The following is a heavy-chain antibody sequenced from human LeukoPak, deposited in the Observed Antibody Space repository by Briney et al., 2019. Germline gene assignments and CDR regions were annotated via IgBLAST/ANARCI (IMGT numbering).Heavy chain of an antibody. CDR2: INTDGRTT. D-gene: IGHD1-26*01. Sequence: GGSLGLSCVASGFSFRNYAIHWVRQAPGKGLEYASVINTDGRTTYYADSVKGRFTISRDNSKNTVYLQMGSLRGEDMAVYYCTRDGGSFCDFDYWGQGALVTVSS. CDR3: TRDGGSFCDFDY. J-gene: IGHJ4*02. CDR1: GFSFRNYA. V-gene: IGHV3-64*02.